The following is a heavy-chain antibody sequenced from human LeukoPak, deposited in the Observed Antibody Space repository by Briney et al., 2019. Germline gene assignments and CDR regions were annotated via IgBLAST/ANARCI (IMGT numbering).Heavy chain of an antibody. V-gene: IGHV4-59*09. D-gene: IGHD3-22*01. J-gene: IGHJ4*02. CDR2: GST. CDR3: AGGLYDTSGYYLSYFDY. Sequence: GSTDYNPSLKSRVTISVDTSKNQFSLKLSSLIAADTAVYYCAGGLYDTSGYYLSYFDYWGQGTLVTVSS.